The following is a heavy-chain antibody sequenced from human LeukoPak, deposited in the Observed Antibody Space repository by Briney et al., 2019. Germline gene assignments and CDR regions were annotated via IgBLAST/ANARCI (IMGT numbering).Heavy chain of an antibody. CDR2: INPSGGST. CDR3: ASVYQTDAFDI. V-gene: IGHV1-46*01. J-gene: IGHJ3*02. Sequence: ASVKVSCKASGYTFTSYYMHWVRQAPGQGLEWMGVINPSGGSTSYAQKFQGRVTMTRDMSTSTVYMELSSLRSEDTAVYYCASVYQTDAFDIWGQGTMVTVSS. D-gene: IGHD6-13*01. CDR1: GYTFTSYY.